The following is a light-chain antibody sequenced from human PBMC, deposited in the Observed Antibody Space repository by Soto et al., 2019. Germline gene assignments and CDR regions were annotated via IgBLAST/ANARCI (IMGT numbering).Light chain of an antibody. CDR1: QSVTSSY. J-gene: IGKJ1*01. CDR2: GAS. CDR3: QQYSSSPWT. V-gene: IGKV3-20*01. Sequence: EIVLTQSPGTLSLSPGERATLSCRASQSVTSSYLAWYQLKPGQAPRLVIYGASSRATGIPDRFSGSGSGTDLTLTISRLEPEDFAVYSCQQYSSSPWTFGQGTKVEIK.